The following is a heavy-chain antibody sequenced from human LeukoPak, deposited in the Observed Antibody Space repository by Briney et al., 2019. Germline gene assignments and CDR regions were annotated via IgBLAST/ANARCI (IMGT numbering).Heavy chain of an antibody. J-gene: IGHJ3*02. Sequence: GGSLRLSCEPWGFPFSKHPMSGAPEARERGLEWVSGICGNGVSTYYADSVKGRFTISRDNSKSTLYLVMNSLRAEDTAIYYCAKGVDAFDIWGLGTLVTVSS. CDR3: AKGVDAFDI. CDR1: GFPFSKHP. CDR2: ICGNGVST. V-gene: IGHV3-23*01.